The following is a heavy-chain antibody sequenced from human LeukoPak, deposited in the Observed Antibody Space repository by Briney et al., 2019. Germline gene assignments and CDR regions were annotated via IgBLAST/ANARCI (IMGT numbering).Heavy chain of an antibody. CDR3: ARERISAGVRGVIHGMDV. D-gene: IGHD3-10*01. J-gene: IGHJ6*04. V-gene: IGHV4-34*01. Sequence: NASETLSLTCAVYGGSFSGYYWSWIRQPPGKGLEWIGEINHSGSTNYNPSLKSRVTISVDTSKNQFSLKLSSVTAADTAVYYCARERISAGVRGVIHGMDVWGKGTTVTVS. CDR1: GGSFSGYY. CDR2: INHSGST.